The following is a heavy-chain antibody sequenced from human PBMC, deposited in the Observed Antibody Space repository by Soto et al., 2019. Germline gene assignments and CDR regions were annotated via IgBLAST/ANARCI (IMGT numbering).Heavy chain of an antibody. CDR1: GFTFSSYA. J-gene: IGHJ1*01. V-gene: IGHV3-23*01. D-gene: IGHD3-9*01. Sequence: EVQLLESGGGLVQPGGSLKISCAVSGFTFSSYAMSWVRQAPGKGLEWVSGISGTGRVTNYAESVKGRFTISRDNPKNALYVEMKGLRAEDTAVYYCAKDVHYDIVTGIEYFDHWGQGTLVTVPS. CDR2: ISGTGRVT. CDR3: AKDVHYDIVTGIEYFDH.